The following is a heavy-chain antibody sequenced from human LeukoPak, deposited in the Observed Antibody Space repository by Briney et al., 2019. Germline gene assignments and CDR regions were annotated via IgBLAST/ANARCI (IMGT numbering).Heavy chain of an antibody. CDR2: IYYSGST. CDR1: GGSISNYY. Sequence: SETLSLTCTVSGGSISNYYWSWIRQPPGKGLEWIGYIYYSGSTNYNPSLKRRVTISVDTSKNQFSLKLSSVTAADTAVYYCARQRGLQYGFDYWGQGTLVTVSS. V-gene: IGHV4-59*08. D-gene: IGHD3-10*01. CDR3: ARQRGLQYGFDY. J-gene: IGHJ4*02.